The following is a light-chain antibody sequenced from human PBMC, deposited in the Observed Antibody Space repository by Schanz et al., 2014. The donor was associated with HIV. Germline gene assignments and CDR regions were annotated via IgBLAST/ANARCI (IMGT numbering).Light chain of an antibody. CDR3: AAWDDRLNGWV. CDR1: RSNIGSNA. V-gene: IGLV1-44*01. CDR2: NSY. Sequence: QSVLTQPPSASGPPGQRVTISCSVSRSNIGSNAVNWFQQLPGTAPKLLIYNSYHRPSGVPDRFSGSGSGTSASLAISGLRSEDEADYHCAAWDDRLNGWVFGGGTKLTVL. J-gene: IGLJ3*02.